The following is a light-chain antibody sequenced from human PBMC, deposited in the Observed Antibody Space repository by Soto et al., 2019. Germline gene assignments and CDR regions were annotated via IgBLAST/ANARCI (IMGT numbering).Light chain of an antibody. CDR2: DNN. CDR3: GTWESYLSVAV. CDR1: GSNIGSNS. J-gene: IGLJ2*01. V-gene: IGLV1-51*01. Sequence: QSVLTQPPLVSAAPGQTVTISCSGSGSNIGSNSVSWYQHVPGTAPKLLLYDNNKRPSGIPDRFFGSKSGTSATLGITGLQTADEADYYCGTWESYLSVAVFGGGTKVTVL.